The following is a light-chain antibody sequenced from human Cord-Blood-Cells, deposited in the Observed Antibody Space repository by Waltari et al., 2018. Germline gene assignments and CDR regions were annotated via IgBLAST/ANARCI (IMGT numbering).Light chain of an antibody. V-gene: IGKV1-12*01. CDR3: QQANSFPLT. Sequence: DTQMPPSQSSVIASVGDRVTIPCRASQGISSWLAWYQQKPGKAPKLLIYAASRLQSGVPSRFSVSGSGTDFTLTICSLQPEDFATYYCQQANSFPLTFGGGTKVEIK. CDR1: QGISSW. J-gene: IGKJ4*01. CDR2: AAS.